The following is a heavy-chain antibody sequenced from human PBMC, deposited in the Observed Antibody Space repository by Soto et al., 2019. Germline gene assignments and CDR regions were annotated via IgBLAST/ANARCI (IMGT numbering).Heavy chain of an antibody. Sequence: SETLSLTCTVSGGSISPFYCSWVRQPPGKGLEWIGYLYYSGNTNYNPSLKSRVTISVDASKNQVSLRLTSVTAADTAVYYCARVGGVADRTFDYWGQGTVVTVCS. CDR2: LYYSGNT. V-gene: IGHV4-59*01. J-gene: IGHJ4*02. D-gene: IGHD3-16*01. CDR1: GGSISPFY. CDR3: ARVGGVADRTFDY.